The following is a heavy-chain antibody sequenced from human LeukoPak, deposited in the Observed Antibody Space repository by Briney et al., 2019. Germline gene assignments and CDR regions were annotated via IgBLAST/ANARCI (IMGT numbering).Heavy chain of an antibody. CDR2: IIPILGIA. J-gene: IGHJ4*02. V-gene: IGHV1-69*10. CDR1: GYTFTGYY. D-gene: IGHD6-19*01. Sequence: SVKVSCKASGYTFTGYYMHWVRQAPGQGLEWMGGIIPILGIANYAQKFQGRVTITADKSTSTAYMELSSLRSEDTAVYYCARSVGIAVTTFDYWGQGTLVTVSS. CDR3: ARSVGIAVTTFDY.